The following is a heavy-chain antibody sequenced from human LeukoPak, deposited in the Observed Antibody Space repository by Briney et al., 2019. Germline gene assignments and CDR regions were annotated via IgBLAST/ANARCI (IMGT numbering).Heavy chain of an antibody. CDR3: TRATGAGLIDY. V-gene: IGHV4-39*06. D-gene: IGHD1-1*01. CDR1: GGSISNYY. J-gene: IGHJ4*02. CDR2: IYYSGST. Sequence: PSETLSLTCTVSGGSISNYYWGWIRQPPGEGLEWIGSIYYSGSTYYNSSLQSRVTISVHMSNNQFALKLSSVTAADTAVYYCTRATGAGLIDYWAQGTLVTVSS.